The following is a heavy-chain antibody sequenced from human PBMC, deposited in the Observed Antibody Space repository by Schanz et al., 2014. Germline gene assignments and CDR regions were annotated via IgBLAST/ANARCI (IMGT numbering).Heavy chain of an antibody. D-gene: IGHD3-9*01. CDR1: GYTFTTYY. J-gene: IGHJ3*01. CDR2: ISAFDDKT. CDR3: ARETTIITGGAFDV. Sequence: QVQLVQSGAEVKKPGVSVKVSCKASGYTFTTYYIHWVRQAPGQGPEWMGWISAFDDKTDYAQNLQGRLIMTTDTSTTTVYIELRGLRSDDTAVYYCARETTIITGGAFDVWGQGTMVTVSS. V-gene: IGHV1-18*04.